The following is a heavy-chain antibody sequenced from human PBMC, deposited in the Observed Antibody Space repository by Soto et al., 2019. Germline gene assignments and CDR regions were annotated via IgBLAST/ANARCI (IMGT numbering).Heavy chain of an antibody. D-gene: IGHD2-8*02. CDR2: FSGGRDTT. V-gene: IGHV3-23*01. J-gene: IGHJ4*02. Sequence: VQLLESGGGLVQPGGSLRLSCVASGFTFSSYAMSWVRQAPGQRLEWVATFSGGRDTTWHADSVKGRFTVYRDSSKNTLSLQMNSLRPEDTALYCCAKATSATCTGSIFYSLAYWCQGNLVTVSS. CDR3: AKATSATCTGSIFYSLAY. CDR1: GFTFSSYA.